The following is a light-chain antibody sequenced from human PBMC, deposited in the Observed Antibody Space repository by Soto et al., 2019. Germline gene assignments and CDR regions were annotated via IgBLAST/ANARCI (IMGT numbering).Light chain of an antibody. Sequence: EVVMTQSPYTLSVSPGETATLSCRASQSVSGNLAWYQQKPGQAPRLLIYGASTRVTGIPARFSGSGSGTEFTLTISSLQSEDFAVYHCQQYYNWWTFGQGTKVDIK. J-gene: IGKJ1*01. CDR2: GAS. CDR1: QSVSGN. V-gene: IGKV3-15*01. CDR3: QQYYNWWT.